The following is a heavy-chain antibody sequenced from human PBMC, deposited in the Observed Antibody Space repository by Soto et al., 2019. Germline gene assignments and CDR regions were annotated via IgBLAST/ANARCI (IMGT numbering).Heavy chain of an antibody. D-gene: IGHD6-19*01. V-gene: IGHV3-48*01. CDR2: ISSSSSTI. CDR1: GFTFSSYS. CDR3: ARDLEEEQWLWFCAFDI. Sequence: GGSLRLSCAASGFTFSSYSMNWVRQAPGKGLEWVSYISSSSSTIYYADSVKGRFTISRDNAKNSLYLQMNSLRAEDTAVYYCARDLEEEQWLWFCAFDIWGQGTMVTVSS. J-gene: IGHJ3*02.